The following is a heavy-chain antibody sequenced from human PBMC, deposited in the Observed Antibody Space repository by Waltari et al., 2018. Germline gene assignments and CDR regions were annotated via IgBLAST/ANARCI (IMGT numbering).Heavy chain of an antibody. V-gene: IGHV4-34*01. J-gene: IGHJ4*02. CDR3: ARRVVPAAPFDY. CDR1: GGSFSGYY. CDR2: INHSGST. D-gene: IGHD2-2*01. Sequence: QVQLQQWGAGLLKPSETLSLTCAVYGGSFSGYYWSWIRQPPGKGLEWIGEINHSGSTNYNPSLKSRVTISVDTSKNQFSLKLSSVTAADTAVYYCARRVVPAAPFDYWGQGTLVTVSS.